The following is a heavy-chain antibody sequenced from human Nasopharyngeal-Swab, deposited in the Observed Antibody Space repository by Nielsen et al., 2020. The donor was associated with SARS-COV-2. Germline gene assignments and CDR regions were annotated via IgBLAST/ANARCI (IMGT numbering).Heavy chain of an antibody. CDR3: ARGSGTYSDYFDY. CDR1: GDSVSSNSAA. CDR2: TYFRSKWLN. J-gene: IGHJ4*02. Sequence: SQTLSLTCAISGDSVSSNSAAWTWIRQSPSRGLEWLGRTYFRSKWLNDYAVSVKSRITINQDTSRNQFSLQLYSVTPEDTAIYYCARGSGTYSDYFDYWGQGTLVSVSS. V-gene: IGHV6-1*01. D-gene: IGHD1-26*01.